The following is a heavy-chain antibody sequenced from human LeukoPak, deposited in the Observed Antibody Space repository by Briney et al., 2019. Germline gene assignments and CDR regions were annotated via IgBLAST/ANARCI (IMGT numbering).Heavy chain of an antibody. CDR3: AGGYTNTRSGLWAFDI. CDR2: TYTDGSA. CDR1: GFTVSNKY. J-gene: IGHJ3*02. V-gene: IGHV3-53*01. D-gene: IGHD5-12*01. Sequence: PGGSLRLSCAASGFTVSNKYMSWVRQAPGKGLEWVALTYTDGSAHYADSVKGRFTISRDNSKNTLFLQLNSLRAEDSALYYCAGGYTNTRSGLWAFDIWGRGTMVTVSS.